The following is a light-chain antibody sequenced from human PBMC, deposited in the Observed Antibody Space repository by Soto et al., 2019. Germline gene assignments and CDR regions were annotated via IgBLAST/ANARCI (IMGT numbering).Light chain of an antibody. CDR3: QQYTTWPRT. CDR1: QSISSN. Sequence: EIVMTQSPATLSVSTGEKATLSCRASQSISSNLVWFQQKSGQAPRVLIYGASTRATGVPARFSGSGSGTEFTLSISSLQSEDFGVYYCQQYTTWPRTFGQGTKLEI. V-gene: IGKV3-15*01. CDR2: GAS. J-gene: IGKJ2*02.